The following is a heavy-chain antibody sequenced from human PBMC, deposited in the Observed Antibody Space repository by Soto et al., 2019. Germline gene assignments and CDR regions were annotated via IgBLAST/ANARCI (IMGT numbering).Heavy chain of an antibody. CDR1: GGSISSADYY. J-gene: IGHJ4*02. D-gene: IGHD4-17*01. V-gene: IGHV4-30-4*02. CDR2: IYYSGRT. CDR3: ARDHYDYGGESD. Sequence: SDTLYLTCTVSGGSISSADYYWSWIRQPPGKGLEWIGHIYYSGRTYYNPSLKSRLTISIDTSKNQFSLKLKSVTAADTAVYFCARDHYDYGGESDWGQGALVTVSS.